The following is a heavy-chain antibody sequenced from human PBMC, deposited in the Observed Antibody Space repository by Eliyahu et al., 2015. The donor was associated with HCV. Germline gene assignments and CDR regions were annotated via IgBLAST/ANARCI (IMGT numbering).Heavy chain of an antibody. D-gene: IGHD6-6*01. J-gene: IGHJ4*02. CDR3: AKDRSLHGSSSSDY. V-gene: IGHV1-18*01. Sequence: QVQLVQSGAEVKKPGASVKVSCKASGYNFISHGINWVRQAPGQGLEWVGWISTYNGHTNYAQKLQDRVTMTTDTSTRSADLELRSLRSDDTAVYYCAKDRSLHGSSSSDYWGQGTQVTVSS. CDR2: ISTYNGHT. CDR1: GYNFISHG.